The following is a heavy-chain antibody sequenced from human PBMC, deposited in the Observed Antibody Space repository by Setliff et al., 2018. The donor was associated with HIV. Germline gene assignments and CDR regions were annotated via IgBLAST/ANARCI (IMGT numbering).Heavy chain of an antibody. J-gene: IGHJ4*02. V-gene: IGHV4-34*01. CDR3: ARGKGGLVGPAEFDY. D-gene: IGHD1-26*01. CDR1: GGSFSGYH. CDR2: IDHTGNT. Sequence: SETLSLTCAVYGGSFSGYHWNWIRQFPGKGLEWIGEIDHTGNTQYNPSLKSRVTMSEETSKNQFSLKLKSVTAADTAIYFCARGKGGLVGPAEFDYWGPGTLVTVSS.